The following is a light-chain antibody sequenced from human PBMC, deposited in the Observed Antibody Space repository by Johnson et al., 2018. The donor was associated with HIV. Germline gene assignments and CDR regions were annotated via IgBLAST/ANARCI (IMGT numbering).Light chain of an antibody. CDR1: SSNIGNNY. J-gene: IGLJ1*01. CDR2: DNN. CDR3: GTWDSSLSAGV. Sequence: QSVLTQPPSVSAAPGQKVTVSCSGSSSNIGNNYVSWYQQFPGTAPKLLIYDNNKRPSGIPDRFSGSKSGTSATLDITGLQTGDEADYYCGTWDSSLSAGVFGTGTNVTVL. V-gene: IGLV1-51*01.